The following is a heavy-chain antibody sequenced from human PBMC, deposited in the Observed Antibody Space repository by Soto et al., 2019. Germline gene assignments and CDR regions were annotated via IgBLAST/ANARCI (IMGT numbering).Heavy chain of an antibody. Sequence: SETLSLTCTVSGASVSSGGYYWSWIRQPPGKGLEWIGYIYYSGSPKYNPSLKSRVTMSVDTSKNQFSLRLSSMTVADTAVYYCARKYEGGDFWRGYSNQVHYYGMDVWGQGTTVTVSS. J-gene: IGHJ6*02. D-gene: IGHD3-3*01. CDR1: GASVSSGGYY. CDR2: IYYSGSP. V-gene: IGHV4-61*08. CDR3: ARKYEGGDFWRGYSNQVHYYGMDV.